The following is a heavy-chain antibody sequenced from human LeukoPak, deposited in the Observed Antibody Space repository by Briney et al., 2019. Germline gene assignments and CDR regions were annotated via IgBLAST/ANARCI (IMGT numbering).Heavy chain of an antibody. CDR2: INHSGST. J-gene: IGHJ6*04. CDR3: ARVRGGVVVPAAMHYYYGMDV. D-gene: IGHD2-2*01. CDR1: GGSFSGYY. Sequence: SETLSLTCAVYGGSFSGYYWSWIRQPPGKGLEWIGEINHSGSTNNNPSLKSRVTISVDTSKNQFSLKLSSVTAADTAVYYCARVRGGVVVPAAMHYYYGMDVWGKGTTVTVSS. V-gene: IGHV4-34*01.